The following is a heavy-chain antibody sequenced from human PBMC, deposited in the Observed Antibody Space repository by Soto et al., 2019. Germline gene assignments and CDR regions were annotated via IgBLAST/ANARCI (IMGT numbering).Heavy chain of an antibody. CDR2: ISGSGGTT. Sequence: GGSLRLSCAASGFSFSTYAMTWVRQAPGKGLEWVSSISGSGGTTFYVDSGKGRFTISRDNSENTVYLQISSRRAEDTAIDYCAKGGGHCGGDCYYYFDSWGQGTLVTVSS. D-gene: IGHD2-21*02. V-gene: IGHV3-23*01. CDR1: GFSFSTYA. CDR3: AKGGGHCGGDCYYYFDS. J-gene: IGHJ4*02.